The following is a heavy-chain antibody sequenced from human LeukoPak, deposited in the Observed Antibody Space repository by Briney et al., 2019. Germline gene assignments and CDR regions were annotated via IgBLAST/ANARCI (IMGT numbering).Heavy chain of an antibody. D-gene: IGHD3-22*01. Sequence: GGSLRLSCAASRFTFSSYEMNWVRQAPGKGLERVSYISSSGSTIYYADSVKGRFTISRDNAKNSLYLQMNSLRAEDTAAYYCARDSSYYYDRYCYGMDVWGQGTTVTVSS. CDR1: RFTFSSYE. J-gene: IGHJ6*02. CDR3: ARDSSYYYDRYCYGMDV. CDR2: ISSSGSTI. V-gene: IGHV3-48*03.